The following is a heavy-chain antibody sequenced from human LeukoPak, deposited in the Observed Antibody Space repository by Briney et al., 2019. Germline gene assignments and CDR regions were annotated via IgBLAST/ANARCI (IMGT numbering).Heavy chain of an antibody. Sequence: PSQTLSLTYTVSGGSISSGSYYWSWIRQPAGKGLEWIGRIYTSGSTNYNPSLKSRVTISVDTSKNQFSLKLSSVTAADTAVYYCARGSEYSSSWYGGLVSWFDPWGQGTLVTVSS. V-gene: IGHV4-61*02. J-gene: IGHJ5*02. CDR3: ARGSEYSSSWYGGLVSWFDP. CDR2: IYTSGST. CDR1: GGSISSGSYY. D-gene: IGHD6-13*01.